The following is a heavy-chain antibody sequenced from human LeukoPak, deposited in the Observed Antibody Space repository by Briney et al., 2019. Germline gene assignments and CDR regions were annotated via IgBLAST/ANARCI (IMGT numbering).Heavy chain of an antibody. Sequence: SETLSLTCAAYGGSFSGYYWSWIRQPPGKGLEWIGEINHSGSTNYNPSLKSRVTISVDTSKNQFSLKLSSVTAADTAVYYCARAYGRPSYWYFDLWGRGTLVTVSS. D-gene: IGHD3-10*01. J-gene: IGHJ2*01. CDR3: ARAYGRPSYWYFDL. CDR2: INHSGST. V-gene: IGHV4-34*01. CDR1: GGSFSGYY.